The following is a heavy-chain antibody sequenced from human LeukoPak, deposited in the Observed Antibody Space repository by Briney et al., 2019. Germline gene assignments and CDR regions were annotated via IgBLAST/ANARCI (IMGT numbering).Heavy chain of an antibody. CDR1: GGTFSSYA. CDR3: ARGSSSSWYHWDYFDY. D-gene: IGHD6-13*01. CDR2: IIPILGIA. Sequence: ASVNVSCKASGGTFSSYAISWVRQAPGQGLEWMGRIIPILGIANYAQKFQGRVTITADKSTSTAYMELSSLRSEDTAVYYCARGSSSSWYHWDYFDYWGQGTLVTVSS. V-gene: IGHV1-69*04. J-gene: IGHJ4*02.